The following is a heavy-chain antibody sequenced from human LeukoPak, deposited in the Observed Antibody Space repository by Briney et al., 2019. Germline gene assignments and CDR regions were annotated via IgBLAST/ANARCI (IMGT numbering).Heavy chain of an antibody. V-gene: IGHV5-51*01. Sequence: GESLKISCQGSGYSFTNYWIVWVRQMPGQGREYMGIIHPGDSNTKYSPSFEGQVIVSVDKSISTAYLQWSSLKASDSAIYYCARRRGDTVAGPDYWGQGTLVTVSS. D-gene: IGHD6-19*01. CDR3: ARRRGDTVAGPDY. CDR2: IHPGDSNT. J-gene: IGHJ4*02. CDR1: GYSFTNYW.